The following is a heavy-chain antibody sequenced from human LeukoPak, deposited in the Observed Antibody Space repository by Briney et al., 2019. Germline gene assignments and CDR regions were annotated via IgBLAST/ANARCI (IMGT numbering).Heavy chain of an antibody. D-gene: IGHD4-17*01. CDR3: ARGATTTVTTDY. CDR1: GFTVSSNY. J-gene: IGHJ4*02. Sequence: GGSLRLSCAASGFTVSSNYMSWVRQAPGKGLEWVSVIYSGDSTYYADSVKGRFTLSSDNSKNTLYLQMNSLRAEDTAVYYCARGATTTVTTDYWGQGTLVTVSS. V-gene: IGHV3-66*01. CDR2: IYSGDST.